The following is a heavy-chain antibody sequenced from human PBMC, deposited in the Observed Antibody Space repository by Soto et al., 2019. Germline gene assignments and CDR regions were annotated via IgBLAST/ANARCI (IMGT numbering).Heavy chain of an antibody. CDR2: IWYDGSNK. Sequence: GGSLRLSCAASGFTFSSYGMHWVRQAPGKGLEWVAVIWYDGSNKYYADSVKGRFTISRDNSKNTLYLQMNSLRAEDTAVYYCARDLKVLLWFGEFRNDAFDIWGQGTMVTVSS. CDR3: ARDLKVLLWFGEFRNDAFDI. V-gene: IGHV3-33*01. CDR1: GFTFSSYG. D-gene: IGHD3-10*01. J-gene: IGHJ3*02.